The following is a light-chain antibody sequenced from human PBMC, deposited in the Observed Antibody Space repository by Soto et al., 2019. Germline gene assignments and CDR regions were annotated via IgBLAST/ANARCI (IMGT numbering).Light chain of an antibody. CDR1: SSDVGGYNY. CDR3: CSYAGSYTYV. Sequence: QSALTQPRSVSGSPGQSVTISCTGTSSDVGGYNYVSWYQQHPGKAPKLMIYDVSKRPSGVPDRFSGSKSGNTASLTISGLQAEDEADYDCCSYAGSYTYVFGTGTQLTVL. V-gene: IGLV2-11*01. CDR2: DVS. J-gene: IGLJ1*01.